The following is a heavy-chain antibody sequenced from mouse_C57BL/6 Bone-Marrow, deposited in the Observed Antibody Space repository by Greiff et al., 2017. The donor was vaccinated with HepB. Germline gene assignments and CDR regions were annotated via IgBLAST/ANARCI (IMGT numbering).Heavy chain of an antibody. CDR3: AKRDTTVRGYYAMDY. Sequence: QVQLKQSGPGLVAPSQSLSITCTVSGFSLTSYGVDWVRQPPGKGLEWLGVIWGGGSTNYNSALMSRLSISKDNSKSHVFLKMNSLQTDDTAMYYCAKRDTTVRGYYAMDYWGQGTSVTVSS. J-gene: IGHJ4*01. CDR2: IWGGGST. CDR1: GFSLTSYG. V-gene: IGHV2-9*01. D-gene: IGHD1-1*01.